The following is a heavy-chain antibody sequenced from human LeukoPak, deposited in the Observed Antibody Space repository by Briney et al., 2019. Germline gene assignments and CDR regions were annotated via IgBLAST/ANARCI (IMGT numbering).Heavy chain of an antibody. D-gene: IGHD2-2*01. Sequence: AETLSLTCTLSGGSISTSHYWGWIRQAPGKGLEWMGRISHSGSTYYNPSLKSRISISVDTSKNQFSLQLSSVTAADTAVYYCARQSCSSTSCYFSFGGAYEYWGQGTLVTVSS. CDR3: ARQSCSSTSCYFSFGGAYEY. CDR1: GGSISTSHY. V-gene: IGHV4-39*01. J-gene: IGHJ4*02. CDR2: ISHSGST.